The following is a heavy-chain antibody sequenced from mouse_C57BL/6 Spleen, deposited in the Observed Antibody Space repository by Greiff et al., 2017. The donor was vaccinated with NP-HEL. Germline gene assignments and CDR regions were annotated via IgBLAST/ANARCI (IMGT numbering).Heavy chain of an antibody. CDR1: GFTFSSYA. J-gene: IGHJ1*03. Sequence: EVQLVESGGGLVKPGGSLKLSCAASGFTFSSYAMSWVRQTPEKRLEWVATISDGGSYTYYPDNVKGRFTISRDNAKNNLYLQMSHLKSEDTAMYYCARDLDWDLWYFDVWGTGTTVTVSS. V-gene: IGHV5-4*01. D-gene: IGHD4-1*01. CDR3: ARDLDWDLWYFDV. CDR2: ISDGGSYT.